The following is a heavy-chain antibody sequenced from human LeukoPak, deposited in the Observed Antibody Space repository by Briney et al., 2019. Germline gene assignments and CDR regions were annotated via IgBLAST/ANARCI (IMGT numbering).Heavy chain of an antibody. CDR3: ARTPMVRGSYWYFDL. Sequence: SETLSLTCTVSGGSISSGGYYWSWIRQHPXXXXXWIXYXYYSGSTYYNPSLKSRVTISVDTSKNQFSLKLSSVTAADTAVYYCARTPMVRGSYWYFDLWGRGTLVTVSS. CDR2: XYYSGST. CDR1: GGSISSGGYY. D-gene: IGHD3-10*01. J-gene: IGHJ2*01. V-gene: IGHV4-31*03.